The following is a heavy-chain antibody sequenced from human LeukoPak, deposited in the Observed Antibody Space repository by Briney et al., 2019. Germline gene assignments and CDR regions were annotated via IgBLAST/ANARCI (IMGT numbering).Heavy chain of an antibody. V-gene: IGHV3-30*04. Sequence: GGSLRLSCAASGFTFGNYAMHWVRQAPGKGLEWVAIISYDGTKQFYADSVKGRFTISRDDSRNTLYLQMNSLRPEDTAVYYCTRDANDFSPRYYFDYWGQGTLVTVSS. J-gene: IGHJ4*02. CDR2: ISYDGTKQ. CDR3: TRDANDFSPRYYFDY. CDR1: GFTFGNYA. D-gene: IGHD3-3*01.